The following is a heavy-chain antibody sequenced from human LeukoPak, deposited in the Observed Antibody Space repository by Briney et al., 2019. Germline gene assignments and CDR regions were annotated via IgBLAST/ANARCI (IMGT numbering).Heavy chain of an antibody. CDR2: IYYGGCT. CDR1: GGSISSYY. V-gene: IGHV4-59*01. Sequence: SSETLSLTCTVSGGSISSYYWSWIRQPPGKGLEWIGYIYYGGCTNYNPSLKSRVTISVDTSKNQFSLKLSSVTAADTAVYYCARDQRYDFWSGYYGWFDPWGQGTLVTVSS. D-gene: IGHD3-3*01. J-gene: IGHJ5*02. CDR3: ARDQRYDFWSGYYGWFDP.